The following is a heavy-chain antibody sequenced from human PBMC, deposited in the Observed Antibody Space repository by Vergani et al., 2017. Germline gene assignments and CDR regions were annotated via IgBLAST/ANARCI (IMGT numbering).Heavy chain of an antibody. D-gene: IGHD6-19*01. V-gene: IGHV3-23*01. J-gene: IGHJ3*02. CDR3: AKVGRSKVACTFGAFDI. CDR2: LSASDRRT. CDR1: GFTFIMHA. Sequence: EVQLLESGGDLVQPGGSLRLSCAASGFTFIMHAMSWVRQAPGKGLEWVSTLSASDRRTHYADSVKGRFTISRDNSKNTLFLHMNSLRPEDTAVYYCAKVGRSKVACTFGAFDIWGQGTMVTVSS.